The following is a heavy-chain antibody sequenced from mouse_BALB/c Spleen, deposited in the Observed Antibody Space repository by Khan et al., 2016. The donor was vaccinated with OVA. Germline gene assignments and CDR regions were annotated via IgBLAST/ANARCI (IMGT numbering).Heavy chain of an antibody. CDR2: INPSTYYT. V-gene: IGHV1-7*01. CDR1: GYTFTNYW. Sequence: QVQLKQSGAELAKPGASVRMSCKASGYTFTNYWMHWVKQRPGQGLEWIGYINPSTYYTEYNQMFKDKATLTADKSSNTAYIQLRSLTSEDSAVYFCARRLPPYYYSMDYWGQGTSVTVSS. J-gene: IGHJ4*01. CDR3: ARRLPPYYYSMDY. D-gene: IGHD3-2*02.